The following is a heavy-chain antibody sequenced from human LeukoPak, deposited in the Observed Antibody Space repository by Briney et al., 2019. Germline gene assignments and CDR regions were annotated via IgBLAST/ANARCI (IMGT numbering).Heavy chain of an antibody. V-gene: IGHV4-39*07. CDR2: IYYSGST. J-gene: IGHJ4*02. CDR1: GGSISSSSYY. CDR3: ARFQQGAGFLFDY. D-gene: IGHD6-19*01. Sequence: SETLSLTCTVSGGSISSSSYYWGWIRQPPGKGLEWIGSIYYSGSTYYNPSLKSRVTISVDTSKNQFSLKLSSVTAADTAVYYCARFQQGAGFLFDYWGQGTLVTVSS.